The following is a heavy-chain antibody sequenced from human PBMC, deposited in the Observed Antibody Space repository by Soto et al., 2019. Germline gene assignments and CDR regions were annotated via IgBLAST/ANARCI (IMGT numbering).Heavy chain of an antibody. D-gene: IGHD3-9*01. J-gene: IGHJ4*02. CDR3: AKDSSRXYDILTGYATSRVTLDY. V-gene: IGHV3-23*01. CDR2: FSGPGGGT. Sequence: GGSLRLSCAAPGFTFSRYAMSWVRQAPGKGLEWVSTFSGPGGGTYYADSVKGRFTISRDNFKSSLYLQMSSLRAEDTAVYYCAKDSSRXYDILTGYATSRVTLDYWGQGTLVTVSS. CDR1: GFTFSRYA.